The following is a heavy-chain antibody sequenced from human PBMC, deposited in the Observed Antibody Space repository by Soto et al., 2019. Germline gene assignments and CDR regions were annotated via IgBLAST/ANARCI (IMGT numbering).Heavy chain of an antibody. CDR3: ARGYRGTFHF. V-gene: IGHV4-59*01. CDR2: IYYSGST. Sequence: ASETLSLTCTVSGGSISGFYWSWLRQPPGKGLEWISYIYYSGSTNYNPSLKSRVTISVDTSRSQFSLKLSSVTAADTAVYYCARGYRGTFHFWGQGTLVTVSS. J-gene: IGHJ4*02. D-gene: IGHD1-26*01. CDR1: GGSISGFY.